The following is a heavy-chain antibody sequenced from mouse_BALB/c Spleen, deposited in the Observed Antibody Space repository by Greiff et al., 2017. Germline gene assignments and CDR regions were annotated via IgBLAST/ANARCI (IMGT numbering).Heavy chain of an antibody. V-gene: IGHV1-7*01. CDR1: GYTFTSYW. D-gene: IGHD2-4*01. CDR2: INPSTGYT. CDR3: ARRYDYYLDY. J-gene: IGHJ2*01. Sequence: QVQLKQSGAELAKPGASVKMSCKASGYTFTSYWMHWVKQRPGQGLEWIGYINPSTGYTEYNQKFKDKATLTADKSSSTAYMQLSSLTSEDSAVYYCARRYDYYLDYWGQGTTLTVSS.